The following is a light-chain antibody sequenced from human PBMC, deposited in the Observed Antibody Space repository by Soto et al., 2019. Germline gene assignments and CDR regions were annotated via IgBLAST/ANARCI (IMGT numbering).Light chain of an antibody. CDR2: EGS. CDR1: SSDVVSYNL. V-gene: IGLV2-23*01. J-gene: IGLJ3*02. Sequence: QSVLTQPAYVSGSPGQSITISCTGTSSDVVSYNLVSWYQQHPGKAPKLMIYEGSKRPSGVSNRFSGSKSGNTASLTISGLQAEDEDDYYCCSYAGSGTWVFGGGTKLTVL. CDR3: CSYAGSGTWV.